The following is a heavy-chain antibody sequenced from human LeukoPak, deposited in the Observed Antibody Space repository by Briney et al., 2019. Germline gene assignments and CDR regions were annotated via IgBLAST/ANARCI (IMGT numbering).Heavy chain of an antibody. CDR3: ARVLSHPNYYGSGSYYNLADY. V-gene: IGHV3-74*01. Sequence: PGGSLRLSCAASGFTFSSYWMHWVRQAPGKGLVWVSLINSDGSSTSYADSVKGRFTISRDNAKNTLYLQMNSLRAEDTAVYYCARVLSHPNYYGSGSYYNLADYWGQGTLVTVSS. CDR1: GFTFSSYW. CDR2: INSDGSST. D-gene: IGHD3-10*01. J-gene: IGHJ4*02.